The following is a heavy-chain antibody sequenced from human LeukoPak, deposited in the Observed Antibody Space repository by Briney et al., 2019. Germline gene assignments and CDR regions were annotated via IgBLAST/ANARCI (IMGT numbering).Heavy chain of an antibody. CDR1: GFTFSSYG. J-gene: IGHJ4*02. Sequence: GRPLRLSCAASGFTFSSYGMHWVRQAPGKGLEWVAIISYDGSNKYYADSVKGRFTISRDNSKNTLYLQMNSLRAEDTAVYYCVNFGTTFDYWGQGTLVTVSS. CDR3: VNFGTTFDY. CDR2: ISYDGSNK. D-gene: IGHD1-1*01. V-gene: IGHV3-30*18.